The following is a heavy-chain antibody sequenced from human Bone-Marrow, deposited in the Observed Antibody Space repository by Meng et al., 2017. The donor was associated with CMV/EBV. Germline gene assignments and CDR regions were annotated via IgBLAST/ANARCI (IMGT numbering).Heavy chain of an antibody. D-gene: IGHD3-9*01. Sequence: ASVKVSCKGSGYTFSAYHIHWVRQAPGQGLEWMGWINPNRCGTNYAQRFRGWVTMTRDTSISTVYMELSSLKSDDSAVYYCGRDCGYDILTAYSNYYNYGMDVWGQGTTVTVSS. V-gene: IGHV1-2*04. CDR1: GYTFSAYH. CDR2: INPNRCGT. CDR3: GRDCGYDILTAYSNYYNYGMDV. J-gene: IGHJ6*02.